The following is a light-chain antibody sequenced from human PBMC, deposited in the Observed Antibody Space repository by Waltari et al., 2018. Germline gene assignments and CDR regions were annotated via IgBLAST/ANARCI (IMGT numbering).Light chain of an antibody. CDR1: QSVLYSSNNRND. J-gene: IGKJ4*01. Sequence: DIVMTQSPDSLAVSLGERATINCKSSQSVLYSSNNRNDLTWYQQKPGQPPKLLIYWASIRESGVPDRVSGSGSGTDFTLTISSLQAEDVAVYYCQQYYTTPLTFGGGTKVEIK. CDR2: WAS. CDR3: QQYYTTPLT. V-gene: IGKV4-1*01.